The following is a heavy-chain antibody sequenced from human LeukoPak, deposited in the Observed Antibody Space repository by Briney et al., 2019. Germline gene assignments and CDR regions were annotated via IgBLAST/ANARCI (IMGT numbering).Heavy chain of an antibody. Sequence: ASVKVSSKASGYTFTSYDINWVRQATGQGLEWMGWMNPNSGNTGYAQKFQGRVTMTRNTSISTAYMELSGLRSEDTAVYYCARVSRYYDSSGFHMDYYYYMDVWGKGTTVTVSS. CDR3: ARVSRYYDSSGFHMDYYYYMDV. V-gene: IGHV1-8*01. CDR1: GYTFTSYD. J-gene: IGHJ6*03. D-gene: IGHD3-22*01. CDR2: MNPNSGNT.